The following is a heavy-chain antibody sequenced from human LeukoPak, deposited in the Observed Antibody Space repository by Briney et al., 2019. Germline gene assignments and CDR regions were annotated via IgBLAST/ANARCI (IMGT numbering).Heavy chain of an antibody. CDR3: ARGLYYDFWSGFAY. CDR2: ISYDGSNK. V-gene: IGHV3-30-3*01. Sequence: GGSLRLSCAASGFTFGSYAMHWVRQAPGKGLEGVAVISYDGSNKYYADSVKGRFTISRDNSKNTLYLQMNSLRAEDTAVYYCARGLYYDFWSGFAYWGQGTLVTVSS. D-gene: IGHD3-3*01. J-gene: IGHJ4*02. CDR1: GFTFGSYA.